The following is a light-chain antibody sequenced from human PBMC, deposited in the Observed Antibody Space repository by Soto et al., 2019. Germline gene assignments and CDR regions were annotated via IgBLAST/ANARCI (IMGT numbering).Light chain of an antibody. CDR2: DVS. Sequence: QSVLTQPASVSGSPGQSITISCTGTSNDVGTYDLVSWYQQHPGKAPKVLIYDVSRRPSGVSDRFSGSKSGNTASLTISGLQAEDEADYYCCSYAGSGTLSVDVFGTGTKLTVL. CDR3: CSYAGSGTLSVDV. J-gene: IGLJ1*01. CDR1: SNDVGTYDL. V-gene: IGLV2-23*02.